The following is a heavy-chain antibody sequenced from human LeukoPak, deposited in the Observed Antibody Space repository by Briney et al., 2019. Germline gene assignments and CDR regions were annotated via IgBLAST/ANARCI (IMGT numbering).Heavy chain of an antibody. CDR2: IYYSGST. J-gene: IGHJ4*02. D-gene: IGHD2-2*02. V-gene: IGHV4-39*01. Sequence: SETLSLXCTVSGGSISSSSYYWGWIRQPPGKGLEWIGSIYYSGSTYYNPSLKSRVTISVDTSKNQFSLKLSSVTAADAAVYYCASPIVVVPAAIFHFDYWGQGTLVTVSS. CDR1: GGSISSSSYY. CDR3: ASPIVVVPAAIFHFDY.